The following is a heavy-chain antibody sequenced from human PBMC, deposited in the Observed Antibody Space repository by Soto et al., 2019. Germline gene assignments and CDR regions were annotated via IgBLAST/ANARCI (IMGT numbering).Heavy chain of an antibody. CDR3: ARGRGSSGWSIDC. V-gene: IGHV4-34*01. D-gene: IGHD6-19*01. Sequence: SETLSLTCAVYGGSFSGYYWSWIRQPPGKGLEWIGEINHSGSTNYNPSLKSRVTISVDTSKNQFSLKLSSVTAADTAVYYCARGRGSSGWSIDCWGQGTLVTVSS. CDR2: INHSGST. J-gene: IGHJ4*02. CDR1: GGSFSGYY.